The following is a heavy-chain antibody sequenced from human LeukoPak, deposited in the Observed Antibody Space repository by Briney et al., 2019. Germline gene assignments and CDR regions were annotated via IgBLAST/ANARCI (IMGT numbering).Heavy chain of an antibody. CDR1: GGSFSGYY. J-gene: IGHJ6*03. Sequence: SETLSLTCAVYGGSFSGYYWSWIRQPPGKGLEWIWEINHSVSTNYNPSLKSRVTISVDTSNNQFSLKLSSVTAADTAVYYCARGLGGRWDYYYYYYMDVWGKGTTVTVSS. V-gene: IGHV4-34*01. CDR2: INHSVST. CDR3: ARGLGGRWDYYYYYYMDV. D-gene: IGHD1-26*01.